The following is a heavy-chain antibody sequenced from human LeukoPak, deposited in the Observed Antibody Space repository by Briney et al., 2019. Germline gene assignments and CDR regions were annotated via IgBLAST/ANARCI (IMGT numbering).Heavy chain of an antibody. J-gene: IGHJ4*02. CDR2: ISSSGSTI. Sequence: GGSLRLSCAASGFTFSSYEMNWVRQAPGKWLEWVSYISSSGSTIYYADSVKGRFTISRDNSKNTLYLQMNSLKAEDTAVYYCAKSIAGSMYFDLWGQGTLVTVSS. D-gene: IGHD2-2*01. V-gene: IGHV3-48*03. CDR1: GFTFSSYE. CDR3: AKSIAGSMYFDL.